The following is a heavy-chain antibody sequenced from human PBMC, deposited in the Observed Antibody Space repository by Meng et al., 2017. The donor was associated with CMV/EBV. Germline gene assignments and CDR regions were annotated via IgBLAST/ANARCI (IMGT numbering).Heavy chain of an antibody. CDR2: VNPNDDT. Sequence: QVELGQSGAEVTKPGASVNDSCKASGYTVTDYYIHWVRQAPGQWLEWMGWVNPNDDTNYAQNFQGRVTMTRDMSINTVYMELSRLTSDDTAVYYCARSSGWSRFDYWGLGTLVTVSS. CDR1: GYTVTDYY. J-gene: IGHJ4*02. CDR3: ARSSGWSRFDY. D-gene: IGHD6-19*01. V-gene: IGHV1-2*02.